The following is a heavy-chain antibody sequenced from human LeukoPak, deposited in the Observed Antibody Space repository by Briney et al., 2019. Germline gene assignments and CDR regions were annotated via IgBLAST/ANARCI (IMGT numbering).Heavy chain of an antibody. D-gene: IGHD2-8*01. Sequence: SETLSLTCTVSGGSISSYYWSWIWQPPGKGLEWIGYIYTSGSTNYNPSLKSRVTISVDTSKNQFSLKLSSVTAADTAVYYCARRVLFYYYMDVWGKGTTVTVSS. CDR1: GGSISSYY. CDR3: ARRVLFYYYMDV. V-gene: IGHV4-4*09. J-gene: IGHJ6*03. CDR2: IYTSGST.